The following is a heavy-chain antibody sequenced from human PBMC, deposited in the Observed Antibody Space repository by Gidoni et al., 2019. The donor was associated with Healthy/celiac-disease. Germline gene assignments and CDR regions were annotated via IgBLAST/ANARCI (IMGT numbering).Heavy chain of an antibody. V-gene: IGHV1-69*01. Sequence: QVQLVQSGAEVKKPGSSVTVSCTASGGTFSSYAISWVRQAPGQGLEWMGGIIPIFGTANYAQKFQGRVTITADESTSTAYMELSSLRSEDTAVYYCARERATYSGSLGCWGQGTLVTVSS. J-gene: IGHJ4*02. CDR3: ARERATYSGSLGC. D-gene: IGHD1-26*01. CDR2: IIPIFGTA. CDR1: GGTFSSYA.